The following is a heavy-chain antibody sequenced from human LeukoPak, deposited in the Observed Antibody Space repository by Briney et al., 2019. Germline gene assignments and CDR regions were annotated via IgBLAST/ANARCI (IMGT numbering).Heavy chain of an antibody. CDR2: ISGSGGST. J-gene: IGHJ4*02. D-gene: IGHD6-19*01. CDR1: GFTFSSYA. CDR3: AKDRQQWLGPEDY. Sequence: GGSLRLSCAASGFTFSSYAMSWVRQAPGKGLEWVSAISGSGGSTYYADSVKGRFTISRDNSKNTLYLQMNSLRVEDTAVYYCAKDRQQWLGPEDYWGQGTLVTVSS. V-gene: IGHV3-23*01.